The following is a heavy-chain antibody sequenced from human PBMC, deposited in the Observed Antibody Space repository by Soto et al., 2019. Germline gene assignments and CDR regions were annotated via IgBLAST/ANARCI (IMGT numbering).Heavy chain of an antibody. Sequence: GPSVKVSCKASGYTFTSYAMDWVRQAPGQRLEWMGWINAGNGNTKYSQKFQGRVTITRDTSASTAYMELSSLRSEDTAVYYCARDNESTAGPLYYYYGMDVWGQGTTVTVSS. CDR1: GYTFTSYA. J-gene: IGHJ6*02. CDR2: INAGNGNT. CDR3: ARDNESTAGPLYYYYGMDV. V-gene: IGHV1-3*01. D-gene: IGHD1-1*01.